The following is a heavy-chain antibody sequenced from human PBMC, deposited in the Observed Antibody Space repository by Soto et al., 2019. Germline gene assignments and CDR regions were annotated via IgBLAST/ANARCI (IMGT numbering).Heavy chain of an antibody. CDR3: ARLYGGFDP. Sequence: PSETLSLTCTVSGGSISRYYWSWIRQPPGKGLEWIGYIYYSGSTNYNPSLKSRVTISVDTSKNQFSLKLSSVTAADTAVYYCARLYGGFDPWGQGTLVTVSS. CDR1: GGSISRYY. CDR2: IYYSGST. V-gene: IGHV4-59*01. J-gene: IGHJ5*02. D-gene: IGHD6-25*01.